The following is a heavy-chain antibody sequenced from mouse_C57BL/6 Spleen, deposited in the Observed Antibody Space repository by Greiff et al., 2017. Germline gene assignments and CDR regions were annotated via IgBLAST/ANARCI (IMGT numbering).Heavy chain of an antibody. Sequence: VQLQQSGAELVKPGASVKISCKASGYAFSSYWMNWVKPRPGKGLEWIGQIYPGDGDTNYNGKFKGKATLTADKSSSTAYMQLSSLTSEDSAVYFCARKGDYGSSLDYWGQGTTLTVSS. CDR3: ARKGDYGSSLDY. J-gene: IGHJ2*01. CDR1: GYAFSSYW. D-gene: IGHD1-1*01. CDR2: IYPGDGDT. V-gene: IGHV1-80*01.